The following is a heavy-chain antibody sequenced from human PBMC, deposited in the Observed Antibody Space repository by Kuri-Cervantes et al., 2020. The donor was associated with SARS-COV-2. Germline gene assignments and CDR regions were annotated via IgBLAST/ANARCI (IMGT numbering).Heavy chain of an antibody. D-gene: IGHD3-22*01. Sequence: GESLKISCAASGFTVSSSYMSWVRQAPGKGLEWVSVIYSGGSTSYADSVKGRFTISRDNSRNTLYLQMNSLRAEDTAVYYCARGHDRRVYFSTPAPYYFDFWGQGILVTVSS. CDR2: IYSGGST. CDR3: ARGHDRRVYFSTPAPYYFDF. J-gene: IGHJ4*02. V-gene: IGHV3-53*01. CDR1: GFTVSSSY.